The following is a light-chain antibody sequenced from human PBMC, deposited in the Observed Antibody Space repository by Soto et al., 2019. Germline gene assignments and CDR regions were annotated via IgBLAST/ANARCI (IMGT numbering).Light chain of an antibody. Sequence: QSVLTQPASVSGSPGQSITISCTGTSSDVGGYNHVSWYQHHPGKAPKLMIYEVSNRPSGVSNRFSGSKSGNTASLTISGLQADDEADYYCSSYTSSSTGYVFGTGTKVTVL. CDR3: SSYTSSSTGYV. CDR2: EVS. V-gene: IGLV2-14*01. J-gene: IGLJ1*01. CDR1: SSDVGGYNH.